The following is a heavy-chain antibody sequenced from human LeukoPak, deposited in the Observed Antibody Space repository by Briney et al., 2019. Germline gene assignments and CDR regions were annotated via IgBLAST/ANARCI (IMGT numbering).Heavy chain of an antibody. CDR3: ARQKGIRGYCSSTSCWYYFDY. D-gene: IGHD2-2*01. V-gene: IGHV4-59*01. Sequence: SETLSLTCTVSGVSISGYYCSWIRQPPGKRLKWIGYIYYSGGTNYSPSLKSRVTMSVDTSKSQFSLKLASVNAADSAVYYCARQKGIRGYCSSTSCWYYFDYWGQGTLVTVSS. CDR2: IYYSGGT. J-gene: IGHJ4*02. CDR1: GVSISGYY.